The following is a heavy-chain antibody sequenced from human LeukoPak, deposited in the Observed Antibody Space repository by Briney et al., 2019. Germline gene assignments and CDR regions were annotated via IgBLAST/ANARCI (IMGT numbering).Heavy chain of an antibody. V-gene: IGHV6-1*01. CDR3: ARDQYYYDSRRTPYFDY. J-gene: IGHJ4*02. CDR1: GDSVSTNSAA. Sequence: SQTLSLTCAISGDSVSTNSAAWNWIRQSPSRGLEWLGRTYYRSKYYYDYAVSVKSRITINPDTSKNQFSLQLSSVTPEDTAVYYCARDQYYYDSRRTPYFDYWGQGTLVTVSS. D-gene: IGHD3-22*01. CDR2: TYYRSKYYY.